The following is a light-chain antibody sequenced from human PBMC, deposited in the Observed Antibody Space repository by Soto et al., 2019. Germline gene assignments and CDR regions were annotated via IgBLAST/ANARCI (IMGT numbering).Light chain of an antibody. CDR2: GAS. V-gene: IGKV3-20*01. Sequence: IVLTQSPDTLSLSPGERATLYCRASRSVSSSYLSWYQHKACQAPRLLISGASNRATDIPDRFSGSESGTDFTLTISRLGPEDFAVYYCQHYGSSPPYTFGQGTKLEIK. CDR1: RSVSSSY. CDR3: QHYGSSPPYT. J-gene: IGKJ2*01.